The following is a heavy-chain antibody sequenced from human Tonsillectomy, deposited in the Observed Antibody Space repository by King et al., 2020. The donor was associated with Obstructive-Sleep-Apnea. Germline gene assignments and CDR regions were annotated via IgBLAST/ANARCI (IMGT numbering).Heavy chain of an antibody. D-gene: IGHD6-13*01. CDR1: GDSISSYY. Sequence: QLQESGPGLVKPSETLSLTCTVSGDSISSYYWSWIRQPPEKGLEWIGYIYYSGSTNCNPSLKSRVTKSVDTSKNQFSLNLSSVTAADTAVYYCARGYSSRDSFDFWGQGTMVTVSS. CDR2: IYYSGST. J-gene: IGHJ3*01. V-gene: IGHV4-59*01. CDR3: ARGYSSRDSFDF.